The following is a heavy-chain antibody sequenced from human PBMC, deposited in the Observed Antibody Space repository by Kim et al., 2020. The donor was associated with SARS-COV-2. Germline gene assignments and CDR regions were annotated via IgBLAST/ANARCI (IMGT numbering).Heavy chain of an antibody. CDR2: IKSKTDGGTT. Sequence: GGSLRLSCAASGFTFSNAWMSWVRQAPGKGLEWVGRIKSKTDGGTTDYAAPVKGRFTISRDDSKNTLYLQMNSLKTEDTAVYYCTTEGITICGVVIRPVYYYYGMDVWGQGTTVTVSS. CDR3: TTEGITICGVVIRPVYYYYGMDV. D-gene: IGHD3-3*01. V-gene: IGHV3-15*01. J-gene: IGHJ6*02. CDR1: GFTFSNAW.